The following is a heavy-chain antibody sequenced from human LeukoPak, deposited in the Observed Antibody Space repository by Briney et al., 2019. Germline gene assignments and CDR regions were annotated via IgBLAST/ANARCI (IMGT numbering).Heavy chain of an antibody. Sequence: NASETLSLTCTVSGGSISSSSYYWGWIRQPPGKGLEWIGGIYYSGSTYYNPSLKSRVTISVDTSKNQFSLKLSSVTAADTAVYYCARRHHGYSSSWYMDVWGKGTTVTVSS. CDR3: ARRHHGYSSSWYMDV. D-gene: IGHD6-13*01. CDR1: GGSISSSSYY. J-gene: IGHJ6*03. V-gene: IGHV4-39*07. CDR2: IYYSGST.